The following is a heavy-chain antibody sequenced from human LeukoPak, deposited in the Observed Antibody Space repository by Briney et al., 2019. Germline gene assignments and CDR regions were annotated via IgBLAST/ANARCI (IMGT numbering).Heavy chain of an antibody. CDR2: INAGNGNT. CDR1: GYTFTSYA. CDR3: ARDSGNFGRDWFDP. V-gene: IGHV1-3*01. J-gene: IGHJ5*02. Sequence: GASVKVSCKASGYTFTSYAMHWVRQAPGQRLEWMGWINAGNGNTKYSQKFQGRVTIARDTSASTAYMELSSLRSEDTAVYYCARDSGNFGRDWFDPWGQGTLVTVSS. D-gene: IGHD4-23*01.